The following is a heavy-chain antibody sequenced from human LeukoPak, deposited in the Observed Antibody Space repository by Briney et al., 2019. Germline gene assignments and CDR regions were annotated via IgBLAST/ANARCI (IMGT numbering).Heavy chain of an antibody. V-gene: IGHV1-8*01. J-gene: IGHJ4*02. CDR2: MNPNSGNT. D-gene: IGHD5-12*01. Sequence: XXXGXQATGQGLEWMGWMNPNSGNTGYAQKFQGRVTMTRNTSISTAYMELSSLRSEDTAVYYCARGLFGYDPTGDYWGQGTLVTVSS. CDR3: ARGLFGYDPTGDY.